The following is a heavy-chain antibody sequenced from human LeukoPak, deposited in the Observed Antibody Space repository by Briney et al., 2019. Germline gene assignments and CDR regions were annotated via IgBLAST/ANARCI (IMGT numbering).Heavy chain of an antibody. CDR2: IYPGDADT. D-gene: IGHD3-3*01. CDR3: ARSQRNYDLSY. CDR1: GYTFTRSW. Sequence: KASCKASGYTFTRSWIGSVSQMPRKGLGWMGIIYPGDADTRYSPSFQGQVTISADKSISTAYLQWSSLKSSDTAMYYCARSQRNYDLSYWGQGTLVTVSS. J-gene: IGHJ4*02. V-gene: IGHV5-51*01.